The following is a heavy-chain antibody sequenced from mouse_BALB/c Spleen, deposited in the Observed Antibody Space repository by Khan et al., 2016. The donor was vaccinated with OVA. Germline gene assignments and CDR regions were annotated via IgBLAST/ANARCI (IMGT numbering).Heavy chain of an antibody. J-gene: IGHJ3*01. CDR1: GFTFSSHS. V-gene: IGHV5-6*01. D-gene: IGHD4-1*01. CDR3: ADHLTGSFAY. CDR2: ISSGGDYT. Sequence: EVEPVEFGGDLVKPGGFLKLSCAASGFTFSSHSMSRVRQTPDKRLEWVASISSGGDYTYYPDSVQGRFTISRDNAKNPLYPQMSDLKSEDTAMYYCADHLTGSFAYWGQGTLVTVSS.